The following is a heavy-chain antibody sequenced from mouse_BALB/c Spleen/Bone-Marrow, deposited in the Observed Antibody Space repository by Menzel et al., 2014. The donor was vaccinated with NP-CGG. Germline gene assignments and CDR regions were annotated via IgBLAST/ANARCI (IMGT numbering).Heavy chain of an antibody. CDR1: GYTFTSYW. V-gene: IGHV1S81*02. J-gene: IGHJ2*01. CDR2: INPSNGRT. Sequence: VQLQQSGTELVKPGASVRLSCKASGYTFTSYWMHWVRQRPGQGLEWVGEINPSNGRTIYNEKFKSKATLTVDNSSSTAYVQLSSLTSEDSAVYYCASHLWPSYWGQGTTLTVSS. CDR3: ASHLWPSY. D-gene: IGHD1-1*02.